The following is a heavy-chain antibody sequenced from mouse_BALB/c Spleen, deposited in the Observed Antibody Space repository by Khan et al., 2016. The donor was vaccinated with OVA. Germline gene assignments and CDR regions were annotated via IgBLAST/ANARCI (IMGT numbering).Heavy chain of an antibody. CDR1: GFNIRDTY. V-gene: IGHV14-3*02. D-gene: IGHD2-14*01. CDR2: IDPANGNI. J-gene: IGHJ3*01. CDR3: ARWGYDWFAY. Sequence: VRLQQSGAELVKPGASVKLSCTASGFNIRDTYMHWVKQRPEQGLEWIGRIDPANGNIKNDPKFQGKATITSDTFSNTAYLQLISLTSEDTAVYYCARWGYDWFAYWGQGTLVTVSA.